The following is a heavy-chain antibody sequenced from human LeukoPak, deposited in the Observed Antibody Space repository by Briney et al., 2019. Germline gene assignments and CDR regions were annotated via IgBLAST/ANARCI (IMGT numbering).Heavy chain of an antibody. D-gene: IGHD6-6*01. Sequence: GASVKVSCKTSGYTFTVKFLHWLRQAPGQGLEWMGGIEPNSGGAVYGQNFRGRVTVTRDTSVSTAYMELKSLRSDDTAVYYCARGKYSSPGDYWGQGTLVTVSS. J-gene: IGHJ4*02. CDR3: ARGKYSSPGDY. CDR2: IEPNSGGA. V-gene: IGHV1-2*02. CDR1: GYTFTVKF.